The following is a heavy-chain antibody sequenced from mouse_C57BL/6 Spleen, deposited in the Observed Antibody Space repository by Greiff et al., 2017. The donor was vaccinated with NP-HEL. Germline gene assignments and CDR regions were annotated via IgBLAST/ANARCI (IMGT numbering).Heavy chain of an antibody. Sequence: QVQLQQSGPELVKPGASVKISCKASGYAFSSSWMNWVKQRPGKGLEWIGRIYPGDGDTNYNGKFKGNATLTADKSSSTAYMHLSSLTSEDSAVYFCARPLRQGEAMDYWGQGTSVTVSS. CDR3: ARPLRQGEAMDY. CDR2: IYPGDGDT. D-gene: IGHD2-4*01. J-gene: IGHJ4*01. V-gene: IGHV1-82*01. CDR1: GYAFSSSW.